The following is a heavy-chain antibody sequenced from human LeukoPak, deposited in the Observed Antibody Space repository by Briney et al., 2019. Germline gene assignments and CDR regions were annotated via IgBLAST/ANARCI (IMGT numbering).Heavy chain of an antibody. V-gene: IGHV1-2*02. CDR2: INPNSGGT. Sequence: ASVKVSCKASGYTFTGYYMHWVRQAPGQGLEWMGWINPNSGGTNYAQKFQGRVTMTRDTSISTAYMELSRLRSDDTAMYYCALFEYYDILTGYSPTQSYYYMDVWGKGTTVTVSS. J-gene: IGHJ6*03. CDR3: ALFEYYDILTGYSPTQSYYYMDV. CDR1: GYTFTGYY. D-gene: IGHD3-9*01.